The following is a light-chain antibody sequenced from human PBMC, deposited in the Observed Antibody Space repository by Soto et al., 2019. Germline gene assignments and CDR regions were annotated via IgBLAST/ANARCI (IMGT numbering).Light chain of an antibody. V-gene: IGKV2-28*01. CDR2: LGS. CDR1: QSLLHSNGYNY. CDR3: MQALQTWT. J-gene: IGKJ1*01. Sequence: DIVMTQSPLSLPVTPGEPASISCRSSQSLLHSNGYNYLDWYLQKPGQSPQLLIYLGSNRASGVPDRFRGGGSGTDFTLKISRVEAEDVGVYYCMQALQTWTFGQGTKVEIK.